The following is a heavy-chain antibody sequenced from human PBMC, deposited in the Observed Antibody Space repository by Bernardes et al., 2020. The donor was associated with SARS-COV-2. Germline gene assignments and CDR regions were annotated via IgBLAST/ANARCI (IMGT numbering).Heavy chain of an antibody. V-gene: IGHV3-48*01. CDR2: LSSSGNTI. Sequence: GGSLRLSCAASGFPFRTSSMNWVPQAPGKGLEWVAYLSSSGNTIYYADSVKGRFTISRDNVKDSLSLQMNSLRAEDTAVYYCRGVYYFYGMEVWGPGTTVTVS. J-gene: IGHJ6*02. CDR3: RGVYYFYGMEV. CDR1: GFPFRTSS.